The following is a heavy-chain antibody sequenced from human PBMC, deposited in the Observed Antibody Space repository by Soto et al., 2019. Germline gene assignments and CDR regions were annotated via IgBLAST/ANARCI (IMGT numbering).Heavy chain of an antibody. CDR2: VNPMVGMS. J-gene: IGHJ4*02. V-gene: IGHV1-69*02. Sequence: QVQLVQSGAEVKKPGSSVKVSCTASRGTFSYNTISWVRQAPGQGLEWMGRVNPMVGMSSYAQKFQGRLTITADKSTSTVYMVLNSLRPEDTAVYYCATNYGSGSTHFDYWGQGTLVTVSS. D-gene: IGHD3-10*01. CDR3: ATNYGSGSTHFDY. CDR1: RGTFSYNT.